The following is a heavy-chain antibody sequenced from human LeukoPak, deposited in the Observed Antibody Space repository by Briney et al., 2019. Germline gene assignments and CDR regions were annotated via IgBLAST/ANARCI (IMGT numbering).Heavy chain of an antibody. V-gene: IGHV1-2*02. D-gene: IGHD2-15*01. CDR2: INPNGGGT. Sequence: ASVKVSCKASGYTFTGYYMHWVRQAPGQGLEWMGWINPNGGGTNYAQKFQGRVTMTRDTSISTDYMELSRLRSDDTAVYYCARGYCSGDSCYSFDYWGQGTLVTASS. J-gene: IGHJ4*02. CDR3: ARGYCSGDSCYSFDY. CDR1: GYTFTGYY.